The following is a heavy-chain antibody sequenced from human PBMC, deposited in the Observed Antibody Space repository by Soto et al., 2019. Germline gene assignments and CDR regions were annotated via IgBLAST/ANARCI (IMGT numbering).Heavy chain of an antibody. CDR1: GLAFPIDD. CDR3: SRYRTKVPVAFDV. Sequence: QVQLVQSGAEVKKPGASVQVSCKASGLAFPIDDIIWVRQTIGQGLEFMGWMNPSGSNTGYAQKFQGRATFTWNTPTSTAYTDLSGLRSEDTAVYYCSRYRTKVPVAFDVWGQGTMVTVSS. V-gene: IGHV1-8*01. J-gene: IGHJ3*01. D-gene: IGHD3-16*02. CDR2: MNPSGSNT.